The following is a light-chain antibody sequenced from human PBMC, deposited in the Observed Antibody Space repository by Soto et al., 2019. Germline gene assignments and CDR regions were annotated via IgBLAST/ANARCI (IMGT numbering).Light chain of an antibody. V-gene: IGKV1-39*01. CDR1: QNIANY. CDR3: QQSQSTTRT. J-gene: IGKJ1*01. Sequence: DIQLTQSPLSLSASVGDKVTITCRASQNIANYLNWFQQRPGKAPSLLIYGASTLQSGVPSRFSGSGSGADFTLTITNLQPEDFANYVCQQSQSTTRTFGQGTKVE. CDR2: GAS.